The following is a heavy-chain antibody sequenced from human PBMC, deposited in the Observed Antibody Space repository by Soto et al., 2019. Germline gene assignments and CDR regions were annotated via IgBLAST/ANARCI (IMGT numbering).Heavy chain of an antibody. J-gene: IGHJ5*02. CDR2: IYYSGST. CDR1: GGSISSYY. CDR3: ARGPTTFFWFDP. Sequence: SETLSLTCTVSGGSISSYYWSWIRQPPGKGLEWIGYIYYSGSTYYNPSLKSRVTISVDTSKNQFSLKLSSVTAADTAVYYCARGPTTFFWFDPWGQGTLVTVYS. D-gene: IGHD3-16*01. V-gene: IGHV4-59*12.